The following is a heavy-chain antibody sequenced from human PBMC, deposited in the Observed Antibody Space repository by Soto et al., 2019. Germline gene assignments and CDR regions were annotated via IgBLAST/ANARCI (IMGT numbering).Heavy chain of an antibody. J-gene: IGHJ6*02. V-gene: IGHV3-48*03. CDR2: ISSSGSTI. CDR1: GFTFSSYE. D-gene: IGHD6-13*01. CDR3: ASRSSWWLVDV. Sequence: GGSLRLSCAASGFTFSSYEMNWVRQAPGKGLEWGSYISSSGSTIYYADSVKGRFTISRDNAKNSLYLQMNSLRAEDTAVYYCASRSSWWLVDVWGQGTTVTVSS.